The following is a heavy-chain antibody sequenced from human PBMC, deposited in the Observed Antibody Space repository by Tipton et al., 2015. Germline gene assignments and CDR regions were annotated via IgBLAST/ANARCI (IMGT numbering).Heavy chain of an antibody. CDR2: IYSGDSDA. CDR3: ARLLGAHRLFDY. D-gene: IGHD3-16*01. Sequence: QLVQSGAVVKKPGESLKISCKGSEDIFRSYWIGWVRQMPGKGLEWMGIIYSGDSDAKYSPSFEGQVTISADKSINTAYLQWRSLKTSDTAMYYCARLLGAHRLFDYWGQGTLVTVSS. V-gene: IGHV5-51*01. J-gene: IGHJ4*02. CDR1: EDIFRSYW.